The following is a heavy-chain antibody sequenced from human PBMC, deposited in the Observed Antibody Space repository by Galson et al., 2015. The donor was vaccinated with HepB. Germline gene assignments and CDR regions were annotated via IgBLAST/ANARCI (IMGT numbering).Heavy chain of an antibody. Sequence: PALVKPTQTLTLTCTVSGFSLSNAGMGVIWIRQPPGKALEWLAHIFSNDEKSYSTSLKNRLTISKDTSKSQVVLTMTNMDPVDTATYYCARLVDIVVVPGALATRSLYYGMDVWGQGTTVTVSS. CDR1: GFSLSNAGMG. J-gene: IGHJ6*02. D-gene: IGHD2-2*01. CDR3: ARLVDIVVVPGALATRSLYYGMDV. V-gene: IGHV2-26*01. CDR2: IFSNDEK.